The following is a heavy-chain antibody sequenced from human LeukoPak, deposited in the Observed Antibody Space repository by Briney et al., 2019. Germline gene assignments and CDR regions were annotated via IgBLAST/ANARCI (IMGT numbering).Heavy chain of an antibody. Sequence: GGSLRLSCAASGFTFSSYSMNWVRQAPGKGLEWVSSISSSSSYIHYADSVKGRFTISRDNAKNSLFLRMNSLRDEDTAMYFCSRAPAETGAATGTFGYWGQGTLVTVS. CDR3: SRAPAETGAATGTFGY. J-gene: IGHJ4*02. V-gene: IGHV3-21*06. D-gene: IGHD1-14*01. CDR1: GFTFSSYS. CDR2: ISSSSSYI.